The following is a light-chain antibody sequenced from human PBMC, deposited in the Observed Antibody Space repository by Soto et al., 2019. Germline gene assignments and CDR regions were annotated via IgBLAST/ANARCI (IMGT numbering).Light chain of an antibody. CDR1: STDVGGYNY. Sequence: QSALTQPASVSGSPGQSIAISCTGTSTDVGGYNYVSWYQQHPGKAPKLMIYEVSNRPSGVSNRFSGAKSGNTASLTISGLQAEDEADYHCSSYTRDSTLVFGGGTKVTVL. V-gene: IGLV2-14*01. J-gene: IGLJ3*02. CDR2: EVS. CDR3: SSYTRDSTLV.